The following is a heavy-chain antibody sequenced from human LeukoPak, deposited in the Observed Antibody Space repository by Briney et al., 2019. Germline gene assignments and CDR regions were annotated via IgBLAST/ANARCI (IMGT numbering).Heavy chain of an antibody. CDR3: AKDGTPYYYDSSGYPPFDY. Sequence: PGGSLRLSCAASGFTFSSYGMHWVRQAPGKGLEWVAFIRYDGSNKYYADSVKGRFTISRDNSKYTLYLQMNSLRAEDTAVYYCAKDGTPYYYDSSGYPPFDYWGQGTLVTVSS. J-gene: IGHJ4*02. CDR2: IRYDGSNK. D-gene: IGHD3-22*01. CDR1: GFTFSSYG. V-gene: IGHV3-30*02.